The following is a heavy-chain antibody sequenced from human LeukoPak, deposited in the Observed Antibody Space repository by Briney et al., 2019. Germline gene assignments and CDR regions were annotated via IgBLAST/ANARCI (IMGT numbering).Heavy chain of an antibody. D-gene: IGHD4-17*01. Sequence: GGSLRLSCAVSGFTFSSFNMHWVRQAPGKGLVWVSRLKSDGSTAMYADSVQGRFTISRDNARTTVHLLMSSLTVEDTGVYYCARGIYGDPVAFDSWGQGALVTVSS. J-gene: IGHJ4*02. V-gene: IGHV3-74*03. CDR2: LKSDGSTA. CDR3: ARGIYGDPVAFDS. CDR1: GFTFSSFN.